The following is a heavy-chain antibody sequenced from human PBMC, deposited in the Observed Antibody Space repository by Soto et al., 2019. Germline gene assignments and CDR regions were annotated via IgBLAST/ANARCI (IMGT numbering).Heavy chain of an antibody. V-gene: IGHV3-64*02. CDR1: GFTFSSYA. Sequence: GGSLRLSGAASGFTFSSYAMHWVRQAPGKGLEYVSAISSNGGSTYYADSVKGRFTISRDNSKNTLYLQMGSLRAEDMAVYYCARGLQVGATTLDYWGQGTLVTVSS. CDR2: ISSNGGST. J-gene: IGHJ4*02. D-gene: IGHD1-26*01. CDR3: ARGLQVGATTLDY.